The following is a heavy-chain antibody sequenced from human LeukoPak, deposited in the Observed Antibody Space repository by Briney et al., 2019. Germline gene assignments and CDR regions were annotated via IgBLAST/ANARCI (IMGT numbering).Heavy chain of an antibody. CDR3: ARATDHLNYYGSGSYWDYYYMDV. D-gene: IGHD3-10*01. CDR2: ISAYTGNT. CDR1: GYTFTSYG. V-gene: IGHV1-18*01. Sequence: ASVKVSCKASGYTFTSYGISWVRQAPGQGLEWMGWISAYTGNTNYAQKLQGRVTMTTDTSTSTAYMELRSLRSDDTAVYYCARATDHLNYYGSGSYWDYYYMDVWGKGTTVTISS. J-gene: IGHJ6*03.